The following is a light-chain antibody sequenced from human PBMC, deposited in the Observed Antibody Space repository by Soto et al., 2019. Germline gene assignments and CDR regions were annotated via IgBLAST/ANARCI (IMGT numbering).Light chain of an antibody. CDR1: QSVSSS. Sequence: DIQMTQSPSTLSAFVGVRVTITCRASQSVSSSLAWYQQKPGKAPKLLIYDASTLESGVPSRFSGSGYGTEFTLTIKSLQPGDFATYYCQQYESFSPYTFGQGTRLEI. V-gene: IGKV1-5*01. J-gene: IGKJ2*01. CDR2: DAS. CDR3: QQYESFSPYT.